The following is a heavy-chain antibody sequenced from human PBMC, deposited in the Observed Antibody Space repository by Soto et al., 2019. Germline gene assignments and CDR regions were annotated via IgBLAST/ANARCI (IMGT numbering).Heavy chain of an antibody. Sequence: VTSVKVSCKPSEYAFSSYAIHWVRQAPGQRLEWMGWINAGNGHTRYSQKFQGRVIITANKSAKTAYMQLDSLTSGDTAVYYCERRNDPWSNSFDYWGQGSLVTV. CDR2: INAGNGHT. CDR3: ERRNDPWSNSFDY. D-gene: IGHD3-3*01. V-gene: IGHV1-3*01. J-gene: IGHJ4*02. CDR1: EYAFSSYA.